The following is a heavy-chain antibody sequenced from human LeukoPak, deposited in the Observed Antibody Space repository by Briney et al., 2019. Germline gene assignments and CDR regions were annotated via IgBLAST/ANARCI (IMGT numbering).Heavy chain of an antibody. D-gene: IGHD6-13*01. V-gene: IGHV4-34*01. CDR2: INHSGST. Sequence: SETLSLTCAVYGGSFSGYCWSWIRQSPGKGLEWIAEINHSGSTNYNPSLKSRVTISLDTSKNQFSLQLNSVTPEDTAVYYCAREGAAAADFDYWGQGTLVTVSS. J-gene: IGHJ4*02. CDR1: GGSFSGYC. CDR3: AREGAAAADFDY.